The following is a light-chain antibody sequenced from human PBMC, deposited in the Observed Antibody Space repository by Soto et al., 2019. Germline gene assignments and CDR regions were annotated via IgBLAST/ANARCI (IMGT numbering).Light chain of an antibody. CDR1: QSVSSSY. Sequence: EIVLTQSPGTLSLSPGERATLSCRSSQSVSSSYLVWYQHKPGQAPRLLIYDVSSRATGIPDRFSGRGSGTDFTLTISRLEPEDYCQQYGSSPTFGQGTKVEIK. V-gene: IGKV3-20*01. J-gene: IGKJ1*01. CDR3: QQYGSSPT. CDR2: DVS.